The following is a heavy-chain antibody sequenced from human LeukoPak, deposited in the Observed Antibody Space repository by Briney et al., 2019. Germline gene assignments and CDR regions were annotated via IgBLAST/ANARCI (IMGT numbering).Heavy chain of an antibody. Sequence: GGSLRLSCAASGFTFSSYAMSWVRQAPGKGLEWVAVISYDGSNKYYADSVKGRFTISRDNSKNTLYLQMNSLRAEDTAVYYCAKEADYDILTGSTLSPFNPGLGMDVWGQGTTVTVSS. D-gene: IGHD3-9*01. CDR3: AKEADYDILTGSTLSPFNPGLGMDV. CDR2: ISYDGSNK. CDR1: GFTFSSYA. V-gene: IGHV3-30*18. J-gene: IGHJ6*02.